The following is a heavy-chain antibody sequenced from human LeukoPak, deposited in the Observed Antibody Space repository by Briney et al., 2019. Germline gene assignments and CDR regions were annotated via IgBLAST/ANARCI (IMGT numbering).Heavy chain of an antibody. CDR2: ISAYNGNT. Sequence: ASVKVSCKASGYTFTSYGISWVRQAPGQGLEWMGWISAYNGNTNYAQKLQGRVTMTEDTSTDTAYMELSSLRSEDTAVYYCATPLAYFDASLDYWGQGTLVTVSS. J-gene: IGHJ4*02. CDR1: GYTFTSYG. V-gene: IGHV1-18*01. CDR3: ATPLAYFDASLDY. D-gene: IGHD3-9*01.